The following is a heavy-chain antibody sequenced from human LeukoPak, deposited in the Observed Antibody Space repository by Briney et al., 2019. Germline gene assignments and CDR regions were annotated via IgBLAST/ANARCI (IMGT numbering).Heavy chain of an antibody. Sequence: GSSVKVSCKASGGTFSSYAISWVRQARGQGLEWMGRIIPIFGTANYAQKFQGRVTITTDESTSTAYMELSSLRSEDTAVYYCARDEKGSSSWFTYYYYMDVWGKGTTVTVSS. D-gene: IGHD6-13*01. J-gene: IGHJ6*03. CDR1: GGTFSSYA. V-gene: IGHV1-69*05. CDR2: IIPIFGTA. CDR3: ARDEKGSSSWFTYYYYMDV.